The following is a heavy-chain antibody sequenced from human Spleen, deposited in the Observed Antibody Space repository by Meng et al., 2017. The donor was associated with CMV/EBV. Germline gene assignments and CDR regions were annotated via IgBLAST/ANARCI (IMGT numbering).Heavy chain of an antibody. Sequence: CKSSGYTFTSYGISWVRQAPGQGLEWMGWISAYNGNTNYAQKLQGRVTMTTDTSTSTAYMELRSLRSDDTAVYYCARGYSSGWDMGYWGQGTLVTVSS. CDR2: ISAYNGNT. D-gene: IGHD6-19*01. J-gene: IGHJ4*02. V-gene: IGHV1-18*01. CDR1: GYTFTSYG. CDR3: ARGYSSGWDMGY.